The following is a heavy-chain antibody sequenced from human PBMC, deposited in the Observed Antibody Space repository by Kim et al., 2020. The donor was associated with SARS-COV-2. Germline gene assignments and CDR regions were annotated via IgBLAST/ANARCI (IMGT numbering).Heavy chain of an antibody. V-gene: IGHV4-34*01. CDR3: ARAESIAAAGKNY. D-gene: IGHD6-13*01. J-gene: IGHJ4*02. Sequence: YTPPRKSRVTISLDTSKNQLSLKRSSVTAADTAVYYCARAESIAAAGKNYWGQGTLVTVSS.